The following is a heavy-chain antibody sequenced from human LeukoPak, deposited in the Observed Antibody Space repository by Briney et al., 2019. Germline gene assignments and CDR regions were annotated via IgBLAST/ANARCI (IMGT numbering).Heavy chain of an antibody. Sequence: GGSLRLSCAASGFTFGTYAMNWVRQAPGKGLEWVSSISRSGRDIYYADSVRGRFTISRDNARDSLYLQMNSLRVEDTAVYYCARRDCGGGSCYGRAFDLWGQGTKVTVSS. CDR2: ISRSGRDI. D-gene: IGHD2-15*01. CDR3: ARRDCGGGSCYGRAFDL. V-gene: IGHV3-21*04. CDR1: GFTFGTYA. J-gene: IGHJ3*01.